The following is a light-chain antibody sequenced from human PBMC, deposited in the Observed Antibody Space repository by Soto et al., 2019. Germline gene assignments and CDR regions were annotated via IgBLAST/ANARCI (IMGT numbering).Light chain of an antibody. CDR1: QSVNNN. V-gene: IGKV3-15*01. J-gene: IGKJ2*01. CDR3: QQYTHRPTMYT. Sequence: EIVMTQSPATLSVSPGQGATLSCRASQSVNNNLAWYQQKPGQAPRLLIYGVSTRAAGIPARFSGSGSGTXXXXTISSLQSEDFAVYYCQQYTHRPTMYTSGQGTKLEIK. CDR2: GVS.